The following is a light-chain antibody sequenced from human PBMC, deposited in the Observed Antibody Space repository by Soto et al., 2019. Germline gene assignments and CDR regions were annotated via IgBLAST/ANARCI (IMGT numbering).Light chain of an antibody. CDR1: QSVSSSY. Sequence: EIVLTQSPGTLSLSPGERATLSCRASQSVSSSYLAWYQQKPGQAPSLLIYGASSRATGIPDRFSGSGSGTDFTLTISRREPEDFAVYYCQHYDSSPPITFGQGTRLEIK. CDR3: QHYDSSPPIT. J-gene: IGKJ5*01. V-gene: IGKV3-20*01. CDR2: GAS.